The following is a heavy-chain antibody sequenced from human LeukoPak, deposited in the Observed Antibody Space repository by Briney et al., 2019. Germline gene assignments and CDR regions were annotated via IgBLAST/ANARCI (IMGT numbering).Heavy chain of an antibody. V-gene: IGHV3-48*01. CDR1: GFTLSSYT. J-gene: IGHJ4*02. Sequence: PGGSLRLSCAGSGFTLSSYTMNWVRQAPGKGLEWVSCMSSSGTTISYADSVKGRFTISRDNAKNSFFLQMNSLRAEDTAVYYCARGRGGFDYWGQGILATVSS. CDR3: ARGRGGFDY. D-gene: IGHD3-16*01. CDR2: MSSSGTTI.